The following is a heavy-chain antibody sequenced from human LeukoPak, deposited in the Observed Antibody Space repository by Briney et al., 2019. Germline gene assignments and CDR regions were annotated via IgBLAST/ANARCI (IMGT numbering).Heavy chain of an antibody. J-gene: IGHJ4*02. CDR3: ARETAHCGGDCYDY. V-gene: IGHV3-48*03. Sequence: GGCLRLSCAGHGFIFSSYEINWVRQAPGKGLEWISYIGINEDNIYYADSVKDRFTISRDNAKSPVYLQMNSLRVEDTAVYYCARETAHCGGDCYDYWGQGTLVTVSS. D-gene: IGHD2-21*01. CDR2: IGINEDNI. CDR1: GFIFSSYE.